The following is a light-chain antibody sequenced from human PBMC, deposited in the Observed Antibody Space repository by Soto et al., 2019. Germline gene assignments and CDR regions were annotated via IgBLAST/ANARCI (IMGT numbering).Light chain of an antibody. CDR2: AAS. CDR1: QNIRSR. V-gene: IGKV1-39*01. CDR3: QQSYSTPPT. J-gene: IGKJ1*01. Sequence: DFQMTQSPSTLSASVGDRVTITCRASQNIRSRLAWFQQKPGKAPNLLIYAASGLQSGVPSRFSGSGSGTDLTLTISSLQPEDGETYDGQQSYSTPPTFVQGTKVEIK.